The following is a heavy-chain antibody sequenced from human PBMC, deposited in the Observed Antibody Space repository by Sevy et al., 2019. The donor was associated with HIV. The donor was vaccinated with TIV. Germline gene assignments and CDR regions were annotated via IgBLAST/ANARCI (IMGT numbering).Heavy chain of an antibody. D-gene: IGHD6-13*01. Sequence: GGSLRLSCAASGFTFSSYSMNWVRQAPGKGLEWVSYISGSGSTIYYADSVKGRFTISRDSAENSLYLQMNSLRAEDTAVYYCARLSGYSSSWSYFDYWGQGTLVTVSS. V-gene: IGHV3-48*01. CDR3: ARLSGYSSSWSYFDY. CDR1: GFTFSSYS. CDR2: ISGSGSTI. J-gene: IGHJ4*02.